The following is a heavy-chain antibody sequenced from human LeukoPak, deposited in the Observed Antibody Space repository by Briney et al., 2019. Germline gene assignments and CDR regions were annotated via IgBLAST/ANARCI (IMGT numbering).Heavy chain of an antibody. Sequence: ASVKVSCKASGYSFSIYGITWARQAPGQGLEYLGWISASDGTTNYAQKVQDRVTMTTDTSTSTAYLESRSLRSEDTAVYYCARCGAAVTTHFSHWGQGTLVTVSS. D-gene: IGHD4-17*01. CDR1: GYSFSIYG. CDR3: ARCGAAVTTHFSH. V-gene: IGHV1-18*01. J-gene: IGHJ4*02. CDR2: ISASDGTT.